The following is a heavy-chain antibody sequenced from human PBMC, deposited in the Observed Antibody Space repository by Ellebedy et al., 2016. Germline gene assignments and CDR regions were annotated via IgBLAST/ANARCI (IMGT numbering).Heavy chain of an antibody. V-gene: IGHV3-7*03. D-gene: IGHD1-1*01. CDR2: IKGDGSEK. CDR3: ARVAYTWNGLDS. CDR1: GFTFSGYW. Sequence: GESLKISXAASGFTFSGYWMTYYRQAPGKGLEWVANIKGDGSEKSYVDSVKGRFTISRDTAKNSLYLQMNSLRAEDTAIYYCARVAYTWNGLDSWGQGALVTVSS. J-gene: IGHJ4*02.